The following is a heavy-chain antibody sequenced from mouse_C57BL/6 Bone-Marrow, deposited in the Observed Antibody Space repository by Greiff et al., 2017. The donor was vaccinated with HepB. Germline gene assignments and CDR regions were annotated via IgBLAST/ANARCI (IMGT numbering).Heavy chain of an antibody. D-gene: IGHD1-1*01. J-gene: IGHJ2*01. CDR2: IDPANGNT. CDR1: GFNIKNTY. Sequence: EVQLVESVAELVRPGASVKLSCTASGFNIKNTYMHWVKQRPEQGLEWIGRIDPANGNTKYAPKFQGKATITADTSSNTAYLQLSSLTSEDTAIYYCASPFGTVVATTDYWGQGTTLTVSS. V-gene: IGHV14-3*01. CDR3: ASPFGTVVATTDY.